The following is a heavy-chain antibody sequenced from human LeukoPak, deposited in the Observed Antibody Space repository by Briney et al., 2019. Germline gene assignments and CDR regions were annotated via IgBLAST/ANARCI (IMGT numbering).Heavy chain of an antibody. CDR3: ARDDEGATYFDY. CDR1: GYTFTRHY. V-gene: IGHV1-46*01. CDR2: INPSGGST. D-gene: IGHD1-26*01. J-gene: IGHJ4*02. Sequence: ASVKVSCKASGYTFTRHYMHWVRQNPGQGLEWMGMINPSGGSTSYAQKFQGRVTMTRDMSTSTVYMELSSLRSEDTAVHYCARDDEGATYFDYWGQGTLVTVSS.